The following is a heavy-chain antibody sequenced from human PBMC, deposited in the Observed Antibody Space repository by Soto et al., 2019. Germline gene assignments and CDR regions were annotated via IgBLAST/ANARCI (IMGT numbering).Heavy chain of an antibody. J-gene: IGHJ4*02. CDR1: GFSVSNARMG. CDR2: ILSNDEK. V-gene: IGHV2-26*01. Sequence: SGPTLVNPTETLTLTCTVSGFSVSNARMGVSWIRQPPGKALEWLAHILSNDEKSYSKSLKSRLTISKDTSKSQVVLTLTNMDPLDTATYYCARIVGVRYSYGYDYWGQGTLVTVS. CDR3: ARIVGVRYSYGYDY. D-gene: IGHD5-18*01.